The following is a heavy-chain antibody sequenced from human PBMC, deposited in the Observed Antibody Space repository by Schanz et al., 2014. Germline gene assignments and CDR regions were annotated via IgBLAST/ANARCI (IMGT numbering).Heavy chain of an antibody. CDR2: IGGSDGNT. J-gene: IGHJ4*02. Sequence: QVQLVQSGADVKKPGASVKVSCKASGYTFTRSGISWVRQAPGQGLEWMGWIGGSDGNTNFAQKFQGRVPMTTDTSTSTVYMELRSLTSDDSAVYYCARDRDQWDGNYLDYWGQGTLVTVSS. CDR1: GYTFTRSG. CDR3: ARDRDQWDGNYLDY. V-gene: IGHV1-18*01. D-gene: IGHD1-26*01.